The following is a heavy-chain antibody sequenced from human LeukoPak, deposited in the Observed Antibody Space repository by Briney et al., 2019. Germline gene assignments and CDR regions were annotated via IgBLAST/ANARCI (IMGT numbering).Heavy chain of an antibody. D-gene: IGHD5-24*01. J-gene: IGHJ4*02. V-gene: IGHV4-59*01. CDR2: IYYIGST. CDR3: ARSSREMATISKYFDY. Sequence: KSSETLSLTCTVSGGSISSYYWSWIRQPPGKGLEWIGYIYYIGSTNYNPSLKTRVTISVDTSKNQFSLKLSSVTAADTAVYYCARSSREMATISKYFDYWGQGTLVTVSS. CDR1: GGSISSYY.